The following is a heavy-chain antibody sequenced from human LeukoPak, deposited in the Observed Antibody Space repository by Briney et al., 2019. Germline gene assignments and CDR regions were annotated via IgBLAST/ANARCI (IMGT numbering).Heavy chain of an antibody. D-gene: IGHD4-11*01. Sequence: PSETLSLTCTVSGGSISSYYWSWIRQPAGKGLEWIGRIYTSGSTNYNPSLKSRVTMSVDTSKNQFSLKLSSVTAADTAVYYCARADCGEVNDYSNYGVCNWFDPWGQGTLVTVSS. CDR1: GGSISSYY. CDR3: ARADCGEVNDYSNYGVCNWFDP. J-gene: IGHJ5*02. CDR2: IYTSGST. V-gene: IGHV4-4*07.